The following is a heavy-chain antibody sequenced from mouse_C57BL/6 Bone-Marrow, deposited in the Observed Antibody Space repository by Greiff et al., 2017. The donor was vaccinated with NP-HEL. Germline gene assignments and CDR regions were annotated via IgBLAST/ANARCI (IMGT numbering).Heavy chain of an antibody. V-gene: IGHV1-74*01. CDR1: GYTFTSYW. CDR3: AIRDLVGYGPYYYAMDY. J-gene: IGHJ4*01. CDR2: IHPSDSDT. D-gene: IGHD1-1*01. Sequence: QVQLQQPGAELVKPGASVKVSCKASGYTFTSYWMHWVKQRPGQGLEWIGRIHPSDSDTNYNQKFKGKATLTVDKSSSTAYMQLSSLTSEDSAVYYCAIRDLVGYGPYYYAMDYWGQGTSVTVSS.